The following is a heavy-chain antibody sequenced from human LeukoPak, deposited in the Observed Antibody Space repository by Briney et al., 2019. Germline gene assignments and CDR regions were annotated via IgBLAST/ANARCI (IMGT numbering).Heavy chain of an antibody. Sequence: PGGSLRLSCATSGFTLSTYWMSWVRQAPGKGLEWVANINQDGSVKYYVDSVKGRFTISRDNAKNSLYLQMNSLRAEDTAVYYCAKGWDVDTAIDYWGQGTLVTVSS. CDR2: INQDGSVK. CDR3: AKGWDVDTAIDY. V-gene: IGHV3-7*01. J-gene: IGHJ4*02. D-gene: IGHD5-18*01. CDR1: GFTLSTYW.